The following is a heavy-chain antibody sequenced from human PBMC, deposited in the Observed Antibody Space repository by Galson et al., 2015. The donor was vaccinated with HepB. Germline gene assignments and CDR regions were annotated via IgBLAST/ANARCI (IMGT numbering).Heavy chain of an antibody. V-gene: IGHV3-23*01. CDR1: GFAFDTHA. CDR3: AKGYGLFDS. D-gene: IGHD5-18*01. Sequence: SLRLSCAASGFAFDTHAMSWVRQAPGRGLEWNSGISGNGDSTFYADSVKGRFTVSRDNSNNMLYLQMNSLRAEDAGLYFCAKGYGLFDSCGQGILVTVSS. J-gene: IGHJ5*01. CDR2: ISGNGDST.